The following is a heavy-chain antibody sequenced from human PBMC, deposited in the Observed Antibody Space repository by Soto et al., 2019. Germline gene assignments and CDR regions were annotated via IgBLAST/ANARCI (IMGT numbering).Heavy chain of an antibody. CDR3: AILPYASGSRPSDY. CDR1: GGTFSSYT. Sequence: GASVKVSCKASGGTFSSYTISWVRQAPGQGLEWMGRIIPILGIANYAQKFQGRVTITADESTSTAYMELSSLRSEDTAVYYCAILPYASGSRPSDYWGQGTQVTVSS. D-gene: IGHD3-10*01. V-gene: IGHV1-69*02. J-gene: IGHJ4*02. CDR2: IIPILGIA.